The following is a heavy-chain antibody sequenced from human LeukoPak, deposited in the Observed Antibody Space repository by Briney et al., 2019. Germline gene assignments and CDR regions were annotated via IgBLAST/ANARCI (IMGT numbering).Heavy chain of an antibody. J-gene: IGHJ4*02. Sequence: GGSLRLSCAVSGLTFSTYSMTWVRQGPGKGLEWVSSIYNSGAKIYYADSVKGRFTISRDNSKNMLYLQMNSLRVEDTAVYYCAKDVAPDSGWDLDYWGQGTLVTVSS. D-gene: IGHD6-19*01. CDR2: IYNSGAKI. CDR3: AKDVAPDSGWDLDY. CDR1: GLTFSTYS. V-gene: IGHV3-23*01.